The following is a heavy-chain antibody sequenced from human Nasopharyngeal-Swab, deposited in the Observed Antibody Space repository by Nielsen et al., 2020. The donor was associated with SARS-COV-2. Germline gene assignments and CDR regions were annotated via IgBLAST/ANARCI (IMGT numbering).Heavy chain of an antibody. Sequence: ASVKVSCKASGYTFTSYGISWVRQAPVQGLEWMGWISAYNGNTNYAQKLQGRVTMTTDTSTSTAYMELRSLRSDDTAVYYCARDYQSIVVVPAAMRSAYMDVWGKGTTVTVSS. V-gene: IGHV1-18*01. CDR3: ARDYQSIVVVPAAMRSAYMDV. CDR2: ISAYNGNT. D-gene: IGHD2-2*01. CDR1: GYTFTSYG. J-gene: IGHJ6*03.